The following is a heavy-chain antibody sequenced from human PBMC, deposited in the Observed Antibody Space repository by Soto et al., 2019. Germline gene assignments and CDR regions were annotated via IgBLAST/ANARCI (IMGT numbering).Heavy chain of an antibody. CDR1: GFTFSSYG. CDR3: ARDQKDVVVTAIQGYNAFDI. D-gene: IGHD2-21*02. CDR2: IWYDGSNK. J-gene: IGHJ3*02. Sequence: GGSLRLSCAASGFTFSSYGMHWVRQAPGKGLEWVAVIWYDGSNKYYADSVKGRFTISRDNSKNTLYLQMNSLRAEDTAVYYCARDQKDVVVTAIQGYNAFDIWGQGTMVIVSS. V-gene: IGHV3-33*01.